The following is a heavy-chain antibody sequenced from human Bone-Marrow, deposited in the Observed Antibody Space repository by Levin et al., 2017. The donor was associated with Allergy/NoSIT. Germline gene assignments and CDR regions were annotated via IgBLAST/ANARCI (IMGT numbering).Heavy chain of an antibody. Sequence: GESLKISCSASGFTFSSYAMHWVRQAPGKGLEYVSAISSNGGSTYYADSVKGRFTISRDNSKNTLYLQMSSLRAEDTAVYYCVKNMYSSSWYGIDYWGQGTLVTVSS. V-gene: IGHV3-64D*06. CDR2: ISSNGGST. J-gene: IGHJ4*02. CDR3: VKNMYSSSWYGIDY. CDR1: GFTFSSYA. D-gene: IGHD6-13*01.